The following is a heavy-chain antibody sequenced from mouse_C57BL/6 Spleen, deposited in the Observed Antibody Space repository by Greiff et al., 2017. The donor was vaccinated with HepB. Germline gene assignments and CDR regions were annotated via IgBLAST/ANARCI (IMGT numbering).Heavy chain of an antibody. CDR2: ISYDGSN. Sequence: DVKLQESGPGLVKPSQSLSLTCSVTGYSITSGYYWNWIRQFPGNKLEWMGYISYDGSNNYNPSLKNRISITRDTSKNQFFLKLNSVTTEDTATYYCARGGYDYDDAMDYWGQGTSVTVSS. CDR1: GYSITSGYY. D-gene: IGHD2-4*01. J-gene: IGHJ4*01. CDR3: ARGGYDYDDAMDY. V-gene: IGHV3-6*01.